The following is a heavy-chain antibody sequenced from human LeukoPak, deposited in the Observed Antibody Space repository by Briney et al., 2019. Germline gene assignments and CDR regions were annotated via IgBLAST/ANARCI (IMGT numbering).Heavy chain of an antibody. CDR2: ISGSGGST. J-gene: IGHJ5*02. D-gene: IGHD1-26*01. Sequence: PGGSLRLSCAASGFTFTSYAMSWVRQAPGKGLEWVSAISGSGGSTYYADSVKGRFTISRDNSKNTLYLQMSSLRDEDTAVYYCVKGGSGNFAGPPDPWGQGTLVTVSS. CDR3: VKGGSGNFAGPPDP. CDR1: GFTFTSYA. V-gene: IGHV3-23*01.